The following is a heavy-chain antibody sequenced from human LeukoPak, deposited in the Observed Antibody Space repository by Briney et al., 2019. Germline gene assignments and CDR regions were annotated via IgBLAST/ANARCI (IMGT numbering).Heavy chain of an antibody. Sequence: PGGSLRLSCAASGFTFDDYAMHWVRQAPGKGLEWVSGISWNSGSIGYADSVKGRFTISRDNAKNSLYLQMNSLRAEDTAVYYCARDFSGSYSYFDYWGQGTLVTVSS. D-gene: IGHD1-26*01. V-gene: IGHV3-9*01. CDR1: GFTFDDYA. CDR3: ARDFSGSYSYFDY. CDR2: ISWNSGSI. J-gene: IGHJ4*02.